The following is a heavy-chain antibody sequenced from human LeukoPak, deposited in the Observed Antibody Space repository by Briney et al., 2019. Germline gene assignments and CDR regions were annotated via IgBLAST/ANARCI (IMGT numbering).Heavy chain of an antibody. V-gene: IGHV3-53*01. CDR2: LSSGDNT. CDR1: GFSVNSYY. Sequence: GGSLRLSCAASGFSVNSYYMSWVRQAPGRGLEWVSALSSGDNTHYADSVNGRFTISRDNSKNTLYLQLNSLRAEDTAVYYCARRYCSTCPTGHAFDLWGQGTMVTVSS. D-gene: IGHD2-2*01. CDR3: ARRYCSTCPTGHAFDL. J-gene: IGHJ3*01.